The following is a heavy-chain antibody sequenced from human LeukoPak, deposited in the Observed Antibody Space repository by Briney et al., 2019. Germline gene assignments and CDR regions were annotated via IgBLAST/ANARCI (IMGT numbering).Heavy chain of an antibody. CDR2: INHSGST. CDR1: GGSFSGYY. Sequence: KPSETLSLTCAVYGGSFSGYYWSGIRQPPGKGLEWIGEINHSGSTNYNPSLKSRVTISVDTSKNQFSLKLSSVTAADTAVYYCARPIADYWGQGTLVTVSS. D-gene: IGHD3-22*01. V-gene: IGHV4-34*01. CDR3: ARPIADY. J-gene: IGHJ4*02.